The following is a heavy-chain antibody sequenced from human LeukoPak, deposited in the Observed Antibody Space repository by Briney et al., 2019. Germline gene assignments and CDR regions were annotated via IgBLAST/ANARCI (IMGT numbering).Heavy chain of an antibody. CDR2: IIPILGIA. D-gene: IGHD2-15*01. J-gene: IGHJ4*02. Sequence: SVKVSCKASGGTFSSYAISWVRQAPGQGLGWMGRIIPILGIANYAQKFQGRVTITADKSTSTAYMELSSLRSEDTAVYYCARGSPRHRFDYWGQGTLVTVSS. V-gene: IGHV1-69*04. CDR1: GGTFSSYA. CDR3: ARGSPRHRFDY.